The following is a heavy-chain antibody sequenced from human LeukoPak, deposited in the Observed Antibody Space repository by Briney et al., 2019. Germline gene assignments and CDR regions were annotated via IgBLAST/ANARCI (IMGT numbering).Heavy chain of an antibody. CDR1: GFTFSSYW. J-gene: IGHJ5*02. CDR2: INSDGSST. Sequence: PGGSLRLSCAASGFTFSSYWMHWVRQAPGKGLVWVSRINSDGSSTSYADPVKGRFTISRDKAKKTLYLQMNRLRAEDTAVYYCARAVAAAGTLRFDPWGQGTLVTVSS. V-gene: IGHV3-74*01. CDR3: ARAVAAAGTLRFDP. D-gene: IGHD6-13*01.